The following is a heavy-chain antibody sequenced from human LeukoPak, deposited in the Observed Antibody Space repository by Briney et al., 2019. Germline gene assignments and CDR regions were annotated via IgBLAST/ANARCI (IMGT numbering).Heavy chain of an antibody. CDR2: IYSSGSI. V-gene: IGHV4-4*07. J-gene: IGHJ2*01. CDR1: GGSISSYY. Sequence: SETLSLTCTVSGGSISSYYWGWIRQPAGKGLEWIGRIYSSGSINYNPSLNSRVTMSVDTSNNQFSLKLSSVTAADTAVYYCARRDWNYWYFDLWGRGTLVTVSS. CDR3: ARRDWNYWYFDL. D-gene: IGHD1-1*01.